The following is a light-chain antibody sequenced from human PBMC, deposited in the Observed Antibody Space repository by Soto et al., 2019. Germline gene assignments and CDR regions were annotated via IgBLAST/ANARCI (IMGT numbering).Light chain of an antibody. CDR2: GAS. CDR3: KQYNNWLWR. J-gene: IGKJ1*01. Sequence: EIVMTQSQAILSVSPGERATLSCRASQSVSSNLAWYQQIPCEAPMLLIYGASTRATGIPARFSGSGSGTEFTLTISSLQSEDFAVFYCKQYNNWLWRFGQGTKVDIK. V-gene: IGKV3-15*01. CDR1: QSVSSN.